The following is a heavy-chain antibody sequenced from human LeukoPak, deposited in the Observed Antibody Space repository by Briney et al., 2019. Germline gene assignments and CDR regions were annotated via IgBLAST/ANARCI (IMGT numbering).Heavy chain of an antibody. V-gene: IGHV5-51*01. CDR3: ARVPLHCSSTSCYYYYGMDV. D-gene: IGHD2-2*01. J-gene: IGHJ6*02. CDR2: IYPGDSDT. Sequence: GESLKISCKGSGYSFTNYWIGWVRQMPGKGLEWMGIIYPGDSDTRYSPSFQGQVTISADKSISTAYLQWSSLKASDTAMYYCARVPLHCSSTSCYYYYGMDVWGHGTTVTVSS. CDR1: GYSFTNYW.